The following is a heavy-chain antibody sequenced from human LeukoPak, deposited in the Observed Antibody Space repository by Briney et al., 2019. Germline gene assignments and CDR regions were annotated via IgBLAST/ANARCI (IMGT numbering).Heavy chain of an antibody. Sequence: GGSLRLSCAASGFTFSTYGMHWVRQAPGKGLEWVAVISYDGSNKYYADSVKGRFTISRDNSKNTVYLQMNSLRAEDTAVYYCAKDVVRGVIITLFDYWGQGTLVTVSS. CDR2: ISYDGSNK. CDR3: AKDVVRGVIITLFDY. J-gene: IGHJ4*02. V-gene: IGHV3-30*18. D-gene: IGHD3-10*01. CDR1: GFTFSTYG.